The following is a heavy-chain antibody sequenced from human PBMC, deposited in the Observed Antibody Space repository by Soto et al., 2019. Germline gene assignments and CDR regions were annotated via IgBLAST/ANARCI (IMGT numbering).Heavy chain of an antibody. CDR2: ISGSGSTT. CDR1: GFTFSSYE. Sequence: PGGSLRLSCEASGFTFSSYELSWVRQAPGKGLEWVSYISGSGSTTYYADSVKGRFTISRDNAKTSLYLQMNSLRAEDTAVYYCARALGILGVDYWGQGALVTVPQ. J-gene: IGHJ4*02. CDR3: ARALGILGVDY. D-gene: IGHD1-26*01. V-gene: IGHV3-48*03.